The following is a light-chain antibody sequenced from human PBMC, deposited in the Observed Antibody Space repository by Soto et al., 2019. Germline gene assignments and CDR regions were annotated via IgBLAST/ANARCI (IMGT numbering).Light chain of an antibody. CDR1: QSVSSN. CDR2: DAS. V-gene: IGKV3-11*01. J-gene: IGKJ4*01. CDR3: QHRSTWPSLG. Sequence: EIVMTQSPATLSVSPGERATLSCRASQSVSSNLAWYQQKPGQAPRLLIYDASNRAAGIPARFSGSGSGTDFTLTISSLEPEDFAVYYCQHRSTWPSLGFGGGTKVEIK.